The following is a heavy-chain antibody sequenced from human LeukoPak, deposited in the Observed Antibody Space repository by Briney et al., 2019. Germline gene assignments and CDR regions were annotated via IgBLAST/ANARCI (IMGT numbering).Heavy chain of an antibody. J-gene: IGHJ4*02. V-gene: IGHV4-59*01. CDR1: GGSISSYY. Sequence: SSETLSLTCTVSGGSISSYYWSWIRQPPGKGLEWIGYIYYSGSTNYNPSLKSRVTISVDTSKNQFSLKLSSVTAADTAVYYCARCLGSGWYGYFDYWGQGTLVTVSS. CDR3: ARCLGSGWYGYFDY. D-gene: IGHD6-19*01. CDR2: IYYSGST.